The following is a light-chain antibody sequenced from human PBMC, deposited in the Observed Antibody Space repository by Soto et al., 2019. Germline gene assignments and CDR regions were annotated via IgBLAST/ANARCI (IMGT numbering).Light chain of an antibody. CDR1: NSEVGAYNY. V-gene: IGLV2-14*03. J-gene: IGLJ1*01. CDR3: CSYSRSSPYV. Sequence: QSVLTQPASVSGSPGQSITISCTGTNSEVGAYNYVSWYQHHPGKVPRLMIFDVSNRPSGVSNRFSGSKSGNTASLTISGLQAEDEADYYCCSYSRSSPYVFGAGTKVTVL. CDR2: DVS.